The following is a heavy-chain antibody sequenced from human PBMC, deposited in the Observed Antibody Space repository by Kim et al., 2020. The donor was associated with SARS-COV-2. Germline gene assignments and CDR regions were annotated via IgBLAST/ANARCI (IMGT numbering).Heavy chain of an antibody. CDR2: IFVGSGNT. CDR3: AAADLYDSSGSFDY. V-gene: IGHV1-58*01. D-gene: IGHD3-22*01. Sequence: SVKVSCKASGFTFTSPAVQWVRQARGQRLEWIGWIFVGSGNTNYAQKFQERVTITRDMSTSTAYMELSSLRSEDTAVYYCAAADLYDSSGSFDYWGQGTLVTVSS. J-gene: IGHJ4*02. CDR1: GFTFTSPA.